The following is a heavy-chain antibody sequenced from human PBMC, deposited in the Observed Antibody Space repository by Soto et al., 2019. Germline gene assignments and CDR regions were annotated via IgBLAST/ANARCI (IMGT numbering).Heavy chain of an antibody. J-gene: IGHJ4*02. V-gene: IGHV4-59*01. CDR2: IYYSGST. CDR3: AREGTSGSYYFDY. CDR1: GGSISSYY. D-gene: IGHD1-26*01. Sequence: QVQLQESGPGLVKPSETLSLTCTVSGGSISSYYWSWIRQPPGKGLEWIGYIYYSGSTNYNPSLESRVTISVDTSKNQFSLKLSSVTAADTAVYYCAREGTSGSYYFDYWGQGTLVTVSS.